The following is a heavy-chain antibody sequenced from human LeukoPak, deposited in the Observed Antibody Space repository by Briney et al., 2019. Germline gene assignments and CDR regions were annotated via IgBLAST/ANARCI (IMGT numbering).Heavy chain of an antibody. CDR3: TRMTAGHDY. CDR1: GVSFDDYY. Sequence: SETLSLTCAVSGVSFDDYYWSWVRQTPGKGLEWIGEINHSGYTNDSPSLKSRVALSIDTSRKQFSLNLRSVTVADTGIYYCTRMTAGHDYWGQGTLVTVSS. J-gene: IGHJ4*02. D-gene: IGHD2-21*02. CDR2: INHSGYT. V-gene: IGHV4-34*01.